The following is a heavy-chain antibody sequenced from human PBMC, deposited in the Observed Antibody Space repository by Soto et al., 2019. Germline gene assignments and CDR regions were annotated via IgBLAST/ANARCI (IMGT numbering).Heavy chain of an antibody. CDR3: ARHPYSSSYLYYYYYGMDV. V-gene: IGHV4-39*01. CDR2: IYYSGST. J-gene: IGHJ6*02. D-gene: IGHD6-13*01. Sequence: KSSETLFLTCTVSGGSISSSSYYWGWIRQPPGEGLEWIGSIYYSGSTYYNPSLKSRVTISVDTSKNQFSLKLSSVTAADTAVYYCARHPYSSSYLYYYYYGMDVWGQGTTVTVSS. CDR1: GGSISSSSYY.